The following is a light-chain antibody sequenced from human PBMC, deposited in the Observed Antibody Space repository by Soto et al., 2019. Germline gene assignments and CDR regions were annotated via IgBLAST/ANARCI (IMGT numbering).Light chain of an antibody. CDR3: LQDYNYPSWT. V-gene: IGKV1-6*01. CDR1: QGIRND. Sequence: AIQMTQSPSSLSAYVGDRVTITCRANQGIRNDLGWYQQKPGKAPKLLIYAASGLQSGVPSRFSGSGSGTDFTLTISSLQPEDFATYYCLQDYNYPSWTFGQGTKVDIK. J-gene: IGKJ1*01. CDR2: AAS.